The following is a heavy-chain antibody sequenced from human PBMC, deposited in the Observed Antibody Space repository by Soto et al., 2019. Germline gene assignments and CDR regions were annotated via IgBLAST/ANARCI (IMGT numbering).Heavy chain of an antibody. CDR1: GFSFSSYA. Sequence: PGGSLRLSCAAYGFSFSSYAMSWFRQAPGKGLEWVSAISGSGGSTYYADSVKGRFTISRDNSKNTLYLQMNSLRAEDTAVYYCKKDGPPAGAFDIWGQGTMVAVSS. CDR2: ISGSGGST. V-gene: IGHV3-23*01. J-gene: IGHJ3*02. D-gene: IGHD2-15*01. CDR3: KKDGPPAGAFDI.